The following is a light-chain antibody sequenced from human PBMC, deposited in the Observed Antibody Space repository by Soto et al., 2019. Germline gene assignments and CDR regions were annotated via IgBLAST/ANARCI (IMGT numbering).Light chain of an antibody. CDR2: GAS. CDR1: QRISTN. CDR3: QQYNNWPRT. Sequence: EIVMTQSPATVSVSPGERATLSCRASQRISTNLAWYQQKPGQAPRLLISGASTRATGIPARFSGSGSGTEFTLTISSLRSEDSAIYYCQQYNNWPRTFGQGTKVEIK. J-gene: IGKJ1*01. V-gene: IGKV3-15*01.